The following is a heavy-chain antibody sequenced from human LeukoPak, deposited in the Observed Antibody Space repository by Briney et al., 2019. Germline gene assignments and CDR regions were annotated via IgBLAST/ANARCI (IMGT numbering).Heavy chain of an antibody. CDR1: GGTFSSYG. CDR2: ISAYNGNT. J-gene: IGHJ5*02. D-gene: IGHD3-16*02. CDR3: AAFTTLATFGGVIVIGFDP. V-gene: IGHV1-18*01. Sequence: ASVKVSCKASGGTFSSYGISWVRQAPGQGLEWMGWISAYNGNTNYAQKLQGRVTMTTDTSTSTAYMELRSLRSDDTAVYYCAAFTTLATFGGVIVIGFDPWGQGTLVTVSS.